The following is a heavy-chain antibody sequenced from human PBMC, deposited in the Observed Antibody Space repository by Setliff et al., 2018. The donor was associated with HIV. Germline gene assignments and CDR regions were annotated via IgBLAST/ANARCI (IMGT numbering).Heavy chain of an antibody. D-gene: IGHD6-19*01. CDR1: EITFSTYA. V-gene: IGHV3-23*01. CDR2: ISGSGGSS. CDR3: ARGGTSIGWYGYAFDI. J-gene: IGHJ3*02. Sequence: GGSLRLSCVVSEITFSTYAMTWVRQPPGKGLEWVSGISGSGGSSYYADSVKGRFTISRDNSKNTLYLQINSLRVEDTAVYYCARGGTSIGWYGYAFDIWGQGTKVTVSS.